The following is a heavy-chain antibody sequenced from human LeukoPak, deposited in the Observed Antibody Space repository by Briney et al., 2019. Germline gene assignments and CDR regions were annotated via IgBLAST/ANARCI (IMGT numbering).Heavy chain of an antibody. CDR2: VYHTGST. CDR3: ASHYYSSSGSLFDS. D-gene: IGHD3-22*01. Sequence: SETLSLTCAVSGYSIGSGYYWVWIRQPPGKGLEWIGSVYHTGSTFYHPSLKSRVTMSLDTSRNQFSLRLTSVTAADTALYYCASHYYSSSGSLFDSWGRGSLVTVSS. J-gene: IGHJ4*02. CDR1: GYSIGSGYY. V-gene: IGHV4-38-2*01.